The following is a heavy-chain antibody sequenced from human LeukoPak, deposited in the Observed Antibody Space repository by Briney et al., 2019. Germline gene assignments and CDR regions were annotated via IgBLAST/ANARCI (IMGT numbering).Heavy chain of an antibody. CDR1: GFSVTTNY. V-gene: IGHV3-66*01. J-gene: IGHJ4*02. Sequence: GGSLRLSCAASGFSVTTNYMSWVRQASGEGLEWVSVISRGANTYYADSVKGRFTISRDSSTNTVYLQMDSLRAEDTAVYFCVKEAPGTTIYYWGQGTLVTVSS. CDR2: ISRGANT. D-gene: IGHD4-11*01. CDR3: VKEAPGTTIYY.